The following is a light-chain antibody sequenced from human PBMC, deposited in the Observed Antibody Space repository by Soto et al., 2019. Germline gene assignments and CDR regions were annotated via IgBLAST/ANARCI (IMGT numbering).Light chain of an antibody. V-gene: IGKV1-39*01. CDR3: HQSYITPPA. CDR2: AAS. CDR1: QDISNY. Sequence: DIQMTQSPSSLSASVGDRVTITCQASQDISNYLNWFQQKPGGAPKLLIYAASTLQSGVPSRFSGSGSGTDFTLTISSLQPEDFATYYCHQSYITPPAFGQGTKVDIK. J-gene: IGKJ2*01.